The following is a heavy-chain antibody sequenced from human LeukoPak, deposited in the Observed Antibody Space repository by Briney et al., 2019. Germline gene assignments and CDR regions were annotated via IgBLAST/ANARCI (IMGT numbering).Heavy chain of an antibody. D-gene: IGHD3-22*01. CDR3: ARGRGYDSGAYNYAFSDY. J-gene: IGHJ4*02. CDR1: RFTFSNYG. V-gene: IGHV3-33*01. CDR2: IWYDGSNK. Sequence: PGRSLILSCAASRFTFSNYGMHWVRQAPGKGLEWVAVIWYDGSNKYYADSVKGRFTISRDNSKNTLHLQMNSLRAEDTAVYYCARGRGYDSGAYNYAFSDYWGQGTLVTVSS.